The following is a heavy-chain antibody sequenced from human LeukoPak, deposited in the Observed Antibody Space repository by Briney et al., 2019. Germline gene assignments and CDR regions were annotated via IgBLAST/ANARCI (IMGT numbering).Heavy chain of an antibody. J-gene: IGHJ4*02. Sequence: PSQTLSLTCAVSGGSISSGGYSWSWIRQPQGKGLEWIGYIYHSGSTYYNPSLKSRVTMSVDTSKNQFSLKLSSVTAADTAVYYCARDIPYSSGWFEEAYYFDYWGQGTLVTVSS. CDR2: IYHSGST. CDR3: ARDIPYSSGWFEEAYYFDY. D-gene: IGHD6-19*01. CDR1: GGSISSGGYS. V-gene: IGHV4-30-2*01.